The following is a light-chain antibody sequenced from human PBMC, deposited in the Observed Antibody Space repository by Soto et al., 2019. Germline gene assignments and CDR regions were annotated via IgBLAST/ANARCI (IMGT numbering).Light chain of an antibody. J-gene: IGKJ1*01. CDR1: QSVNSN. CDR3: QQYNSWPRT. Sequence: EIVMTQSPATLSVSPGERATLSCRASQSVNSNLAWYQQKPGQAPRLLIYGASSRATGIPARFSGSGSGTEFTLTITSLQSEEFAVYYCQQYNSWPRTFGQGTKVDIK. CDR2: GAS. V-gene: IGKV3-15*01.